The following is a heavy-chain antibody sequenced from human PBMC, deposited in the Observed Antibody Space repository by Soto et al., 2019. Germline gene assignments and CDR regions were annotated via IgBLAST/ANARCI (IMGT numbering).Heavy chain of an antibody. Sequence: GASVKVSCKASGGTFSSYAISWVRQAPGQGLEWMGGIIPIFGTANYAQKFQGRVTITADESTSTAYMELSSLRSEDTAVYYCARDLRDCSSTSCYLGYYYYGMDVWGQGTTVTVSS. V-gene: IGHV1-69*13. CDR3: ARDLRDCSSTSCYLGYYYYGMDV. CDR2: IIPIFGTA. D-gene: IGHD2-2*01. CDR1: GGTFSSYA. J-gene: IGHJ6*02.